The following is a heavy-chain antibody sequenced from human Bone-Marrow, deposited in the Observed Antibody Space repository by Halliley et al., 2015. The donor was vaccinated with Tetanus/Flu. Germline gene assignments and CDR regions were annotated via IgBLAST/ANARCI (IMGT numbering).Heavy chain of an antibody. CDR3: ARGAWGTVDY. V-gene: IGHV4-59*09. D-gene: IGHD3-16*01. CDR2: IYHSGST. J-gene: IGHJ4*02. Sequence: EWLGNIYHSGSTYYNPSLKSRVTMSIDTSKNQLSLRLTSLSAADTAVYYCARGAWGTVDYWGQGTLVTVSS.